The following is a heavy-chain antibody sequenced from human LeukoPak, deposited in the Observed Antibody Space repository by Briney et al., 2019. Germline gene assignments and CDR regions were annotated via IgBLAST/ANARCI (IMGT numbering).Heavy chain of an antibody. CDR1: GFTFSSDG. D-gene: IGHD3-22*01. V-gene: IGHV3-33*01. J-gene: IGHJ4*02. CDR3: ARGSYYDSSGFADY. CDR2: IWYDGSNK. Sequence: GGSLRLSCAASGFTFSSDGMHWVRQAPGKGLEWVAVIWYDGSNKYYADSVKGRFTISRDNSKNTLYMQMNSLRAEDTAVYYCARGSYYDSSGFADYWGQGTLVTVSS.